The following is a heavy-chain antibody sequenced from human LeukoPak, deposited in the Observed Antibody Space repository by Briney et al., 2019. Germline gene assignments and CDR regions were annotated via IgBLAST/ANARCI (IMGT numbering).Heavy chain of an antibody. CDR1: GFTFSSYW. D-gene: IGHD3-10*01. V-gene: IGHV3-7*01. CDR3: ASSYYFDAFDI. Sequence: GGSLRLSCAASGFTFSSYWMSWVRQAPGKGLEWVANIKQDGSEKYYVDSVKGRFTISRDNAKNSLYLQMNSLRAEDTAVYYCASSYYFDAFDIWGQGTMVTVSS. CDR2: IKQDGSEK. J-gene: IGHJ3*02.